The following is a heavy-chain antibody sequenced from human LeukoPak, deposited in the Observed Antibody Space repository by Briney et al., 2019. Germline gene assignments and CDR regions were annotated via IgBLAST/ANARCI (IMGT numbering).Heavy chain of an antibody. CDR2: FDPEDGET. J-gene: IGHJ5*02. D-gene: IGHD5-24*01. Sequence: ASVKVSCKVSGYTLTELSMHWVRQAPGKGLEWMGGFDPEDGETIYAQKFQGRVTMTEDTSTDTAYMELSSLRSEDTAVYYCARDNSVRDEAWWFNPRGQGTLVTVSS. CDR3: ARDNSVRDEAWWFNP. V-gene: IGHV1-24*01. CDR1: GYTLTELS.